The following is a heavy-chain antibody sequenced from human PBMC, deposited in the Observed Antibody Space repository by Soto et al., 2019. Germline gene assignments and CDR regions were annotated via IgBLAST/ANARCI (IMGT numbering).Heavy chain of an antibody. CDR2: IYYSGST. CDR3: ATYYDSSGHKF. D-gene: IGHD3-22*01. J-gene: IGHJ4*02. V-gene: IGHV4-31*03. Sequence: PSETLSLTCTVSGGSISSGGYYWSWIRQHPGKGLEWIGYIYYSGSTYYNPSLKSRVTISVDTSKNQFSLKLSSVTAADTAVYYCATYYDSSGHKFWGQGTLVTVSS. CDR1: GGSISSGGYY.